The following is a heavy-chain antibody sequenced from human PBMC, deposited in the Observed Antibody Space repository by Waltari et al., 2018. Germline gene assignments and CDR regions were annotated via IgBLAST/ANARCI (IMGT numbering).Heavy chain of an antibody. V-gene: IGHV4-38-2*01. CDR2: IYHSGST. CDR3: ARQLSVDAFDI. J-gene: IGHJ3*02. CDR1: GYSISSGYY. Sequence: QVQLQESGPGLVKPSETLSLTCAVSGYSISSGYYWGWIRQPPGKGREWIGSIYHSGSTYYNPSLKSRVTISVDTSKNQFSLKLSSVTAADTAVYYCARQLSVDAFDIWGQGTMVTVSS. D-gene: IGHD1-1*01.